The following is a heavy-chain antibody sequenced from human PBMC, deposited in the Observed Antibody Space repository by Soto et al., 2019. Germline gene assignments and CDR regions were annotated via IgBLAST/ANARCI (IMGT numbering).Heavy chain of an antibody. J-gene: IGHJ6*02. Sequence: QVQLEQSGAEVKKPGSSVKVSCKASGGTFRTAAVSWVRQAPGQGLEWMGGIMPVFRTPDYAQKFHGRVTITADEYTSTAYMELSGLRSDDTAVYYCARDNDRPQLGGNYYYILDVWGQGTTITVSS. CDR3: ARDNDRPQLGGNYYYILDV. D-gene: IGHD2-8*01. V-gene: IGHV1-69*12. CDR2: IMPVFRTP. CDR1: GGTFRTAA.